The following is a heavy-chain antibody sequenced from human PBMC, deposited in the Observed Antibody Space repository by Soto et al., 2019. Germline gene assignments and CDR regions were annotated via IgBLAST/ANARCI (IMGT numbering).Heavy chain of an antibody. D-gene: IGHD5-18*01. V-gene: IGHV1-18*01. J-gene: IGHJ3*02. CDR2: ISAYNGNT. CDR1: CYTFTSYG. Sequence: ASVKVSCKASCYTFTSYGISLLRHSHGQWLECIVLISAYNGNTNYAQKLQGRVTMTTDTSTSTAYMELRSLRSDDTAVYYCATSIISRGYSYGIPTYDAPDAFDIWGQGTMVTV. CDR3: ATSIISRGYSYGIPTYDAPDAFDI.